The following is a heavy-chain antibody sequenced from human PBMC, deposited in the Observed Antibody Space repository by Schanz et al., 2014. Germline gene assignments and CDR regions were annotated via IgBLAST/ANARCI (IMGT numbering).Heavy chain of an antibody. D-gene: IGHD6-13*01. CDR3: ARDGEAAAGCDY. CDR1: GYTFTTYY. Sequence: QVQLVQSGAEVKKPGVSVKVSCKASGYTFTTYYIHWVRQAPGQGLEWMGWISVYHGHTNYAEKVHGRVTMTTDTSTSTAYMELRSLRSEDTAVYYCARDGEAAAGCDYWGQGTLVTVSS. V-gene: IGHV1-18*04. CDR2: ISVYHGHT. J-gene: IGHJ4*02.